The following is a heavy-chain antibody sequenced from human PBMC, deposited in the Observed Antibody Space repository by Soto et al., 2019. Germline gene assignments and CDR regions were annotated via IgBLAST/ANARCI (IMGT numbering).Heavy chain of an antibody. V-gene: IGHV3-30-3*01. J-gene: IGHJ4*02. CDR1: GFTFSSYA. D-gene: IGHD3-10*01. CDR3: ARGVYYGSATFDY. CDR2: ISYDGSNK. Sequence: ALRLSCAASGFTFSSYAMHWVRQAPGKGLEWVAVISYDGSNKYYADSVKGRFTISRDNSKNTLYLQMNSLRAEDTAVYYCARGVYYGSATFDYWGQGTLVTVSS.